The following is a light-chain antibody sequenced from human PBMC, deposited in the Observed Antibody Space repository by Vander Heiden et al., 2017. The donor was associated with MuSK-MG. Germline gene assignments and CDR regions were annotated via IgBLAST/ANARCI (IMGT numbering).Light chain of an antibody. V-gene: IGKV1-39*01. Sequence: DIQMTQSPSSLSASVGDRVTITCRASQGIRTYLSWYQQKPGKPPKVVIYGASILQSGVPSRFSGSGSGTDFSLTISSLQPEDFATYFCQQSFGPRVTFGPGTTVDTK. CDR2: GAS. CDR1: QGIRTY. J-gene: IGKJ3*01. CDR3: QQSFGPRVT.